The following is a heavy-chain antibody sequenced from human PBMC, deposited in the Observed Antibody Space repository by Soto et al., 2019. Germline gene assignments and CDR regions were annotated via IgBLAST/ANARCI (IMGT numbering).Heavy chain of an antibody. D-gene: IGHD5-18*01. CDR3: AKTRRDTAMVTFDY. CDR2: ISGSGGST. CDR1: GFAFRTYA. J-gene: IGHJ4*02. V-gene: IGHV3-23*01. Sequence: GGSLRLSCAASGFAFRTYAMAWVRQSPGKGLEWVSAISGSGGSTYYADSVKGRFTISRDNSKNTLYLQMNSLRAEDTAVYYCAKTRRDTAMVTFDYWGQGTLVTVSS.